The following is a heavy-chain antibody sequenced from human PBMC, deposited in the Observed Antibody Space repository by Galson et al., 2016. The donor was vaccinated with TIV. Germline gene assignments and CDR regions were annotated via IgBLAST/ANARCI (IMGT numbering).Heavy chain of an antibody. CDR2: FNPDSGAT. J-gene: IGHJ4*02. V-gene: IGHV1-2*02. CDR3: ARVNWARAFDY. D-gene: IGHD7-27*01. CDR1: GYIFINYY. Sequence: SVKVSCKASGYIFINYYIHWVRQAPGQGLEWLGWFNPDSGATQYAQKFQGRVTMTRDTSISPAYMELRRLISDDTAVYYCARVNWARAFDYWGQGTQVTDSS.